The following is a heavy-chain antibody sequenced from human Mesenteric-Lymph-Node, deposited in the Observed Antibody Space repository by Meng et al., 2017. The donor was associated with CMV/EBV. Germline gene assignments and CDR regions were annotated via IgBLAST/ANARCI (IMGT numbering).Heavy chain of an antibody. CDR1: TFTNYY. CDR3: ARGPYYYGSGTSYYLADY. D-gene: IGHD3-10*01. Sequence: TFTNYYNRRVRQAPGQGLECLARINPTSGGADYAQNFQGRVTMTRDTSINTAYMELSSLRSDDTAVYSCARGPYYYGSGTSYYLADYWGQGTLVTVSS. V-gene: IGHV1-2*06. J-gene: IGHJ4*02. CDR2: INPTSGGA.